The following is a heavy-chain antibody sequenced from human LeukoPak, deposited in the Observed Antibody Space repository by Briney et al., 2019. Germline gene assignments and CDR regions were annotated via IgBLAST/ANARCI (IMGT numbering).Heavy chain of an antibody. CDR3: AAGEPYVY. Sequence: PGGSLTLSCAASGFTFTTYGMHWVRQAPGKGLEWVAIIWYDGSHKYYADSVKGRFTISRDNSKNTLYLQMSSLRAEDTVVYYCAAGEPYVYWGQGTLVTVSS. CDR1: GFTFTTYG. CDR2: IWYDGSHK. D-gene: IGHD1-14*01. V-gene: IGHV3-33*01. J-gene: IGHJ4*02.